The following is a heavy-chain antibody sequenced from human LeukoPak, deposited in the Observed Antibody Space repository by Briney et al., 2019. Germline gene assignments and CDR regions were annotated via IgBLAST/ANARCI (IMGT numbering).Heavy chain of an antibody. Sequence: ASVKVSCKVSGYTLTELSMHWVRQAPGKGLEWMGGFDPEDGETIYAQKFQGRVTMTEDTSTDTAYMELSSLRSEDTAVYYCATGGRRWFGLRDAFDIWGQGTMVTVSS. CDR2: FDPEDGET. CDR3: ATGGRRWFGLRDAFDI. V-gene: IGHV1-24*01. D-gene: IGHD3-10*01. J-gene: IGHJ3*02. CDR1: GYTLTELS.